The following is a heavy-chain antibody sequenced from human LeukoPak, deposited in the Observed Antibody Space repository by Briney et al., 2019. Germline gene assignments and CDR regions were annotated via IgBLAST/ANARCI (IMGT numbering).Heavy chain of an antibody. D-gene: IGHD3-10*01. CDR1: GYIFTSSY. J-gene: IGHJ4*02. Sequence: GASVKVSCKASGYIFTSSYIHWVRQAPGQGLEWMGMINPSGRSTGYAQKLQGRVTMTTDTSTTTAYMELRSLRSDDTAVYYCARDRRGSIYYYTSGSEFDYWGQGTLVTVSS. CDR3: ARDRRGSIYYYTSGSEFDY. CDR2: INPSGRST. V-gene: IGHV1-46*01.